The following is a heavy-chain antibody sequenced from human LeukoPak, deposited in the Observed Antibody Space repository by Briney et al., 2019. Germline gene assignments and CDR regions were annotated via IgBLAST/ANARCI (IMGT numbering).Heavy chain of an antibody. V-gene: IGHV3-7*01. D-gene: IGHD6-6*01. CDR3: ARSFRAARREFDY. J-gene: IGHJ4*02. CDR1: GFTFSSYW. Sequence: GGSLRLSCAASGFTFSSYWMSWVRQAPGKGLEWVANIKQDGSEKYYVDSVKGRFTISRDNAKNSLYLQMNSLRAEDTAVYYCARSFRAARREFDYWGQGTLVTVSS. CDR2: IKQDGSEK.